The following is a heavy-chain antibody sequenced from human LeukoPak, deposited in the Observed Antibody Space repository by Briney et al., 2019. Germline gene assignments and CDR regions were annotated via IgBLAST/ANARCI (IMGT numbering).Heavy chain of an antibody. Sequence: AGGSLSLFYAVSGFTFSRYIINCPRQAPGKGLEWVSYIISSSSTIYYAGSVKGRFTISRGNVKNSLYLRMNSLRDEDTAVYYCARGYQRGCGRWFYFYQWAKGTVVTVSS. V-gene: IGHV3-48*02. CDR1: GFTFSRYI. CDR2: IISSSSTI. CDR3: ARGYQRGCGRWFYFYQ. D-gene: IGHD1-26*01. J-gene: IGHJ1*01.